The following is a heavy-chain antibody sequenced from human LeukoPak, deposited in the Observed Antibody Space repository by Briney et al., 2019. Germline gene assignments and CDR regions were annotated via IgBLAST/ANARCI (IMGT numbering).Heavy chain of an antibody. Sequence: SETLSLTCTVSGGSISSSAYFWGWIRRPPGKGLEWIGEINHSGSTNYNPSLKSRVTISADTSKNQFSLKLSSVTAADTAVYYCARAEVFGVDRRTQKVNWFDPWGQGTLVTVSS. J-gene: IGHJ5*02. CDR3: ARAEVFGVDRRTQKVNWFDP. CDR2: INHSGST. V-gene: IGHV4-39*07. CDR1: GGSISSSAYF. D-gene: IGHD3-3*01.